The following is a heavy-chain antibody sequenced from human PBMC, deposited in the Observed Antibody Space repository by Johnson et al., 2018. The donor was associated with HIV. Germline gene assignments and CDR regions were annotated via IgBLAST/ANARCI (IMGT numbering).Heavy chain of an antibody. CDR2: ISYDGSNK. CDR3: ARGRITLYIVDLRGGSFDM. Sequence: VQLVESGGGVVQPGRSLRLSCAASGFTFSSYAMHWVRQAPGKGLEWVAVISYDGSNKYYADSVKGRFTISRDNSKNTLYLQMNSLRAEDTAVYYCARGRITLYIVDLRGGSFDMWGQGTAVTVSS. D-gene: IGHD5-12*01. CDR1: GFTFSSYA. V-gene: IGHV3-30*04. J-gene: IGHJ3*02.